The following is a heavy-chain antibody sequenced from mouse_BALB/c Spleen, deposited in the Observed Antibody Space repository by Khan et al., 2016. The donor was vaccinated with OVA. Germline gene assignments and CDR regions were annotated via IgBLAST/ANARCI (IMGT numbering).Heavy chain of an antibody. D-gene: IGHD1-2*01. Sequence: DLVKPGASVKLSCKASGYTFTSYWINWIKQRPGQGLEWIGRIAPGSGSIYYNEMFKDKATLTVDTSSSTAYIQLNSLSSEDSAVXFCARATADKAPLDYWGQGTTLTVSS. V-gene: IGHV1S41*01. CDR1: GYTFTSYW. CDR3: ARATADKAPLDY. CDR2: IAPGSGSI. J-gene: IGHJ2*01.